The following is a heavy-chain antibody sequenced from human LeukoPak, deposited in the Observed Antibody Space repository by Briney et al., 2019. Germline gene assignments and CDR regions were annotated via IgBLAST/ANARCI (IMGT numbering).Heavy chain of an antibody. J-gene: IGHJ5*02. V-gene: IGHV3-23*01. CDR3: AKRGAAAHPNWFDP. Sequence: GGSLRLSCAASGFTFSNFLMTWVRQAPGKGPEWVSAISGSGGGTYYADSVKGRFTISRDNSKNTLYLQMSSLRADDTAVYYCAKRGAAAHPNWFDPWGQGTLVTVSS. D-gene: IGHD6-13*01. CDR1: GFTFSNFL. CDR2: ISGSGGGT.